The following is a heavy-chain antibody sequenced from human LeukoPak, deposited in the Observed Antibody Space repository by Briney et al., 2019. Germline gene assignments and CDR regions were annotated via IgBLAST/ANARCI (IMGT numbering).Heavy chain of an antibody. Sequence: GGSLRLSCAASGFTFSSYGMHWVRQAPGKGLEWVAFIRYDGSNKYYADSVKGRFTISRDDSKNTLYLQMNSLRAEDTAVYYCAKVKAVSSSGWYEGYFDYWGQGTLVTVSS. CDR1: GFTFSSYG. D-gene: IGHD6-19*01. V-gene: IGHV3-30*02. J-gene: IGHJ4*02. CDR2: IRYDGSNK. CDR3: AKVKAVSSSGWYEGYFDY.